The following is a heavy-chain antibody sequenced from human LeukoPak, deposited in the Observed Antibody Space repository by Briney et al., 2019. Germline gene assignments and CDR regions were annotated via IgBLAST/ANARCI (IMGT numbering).Heavy chain of an antibody. J-gene: IGHJ4*02. CDR2: IYTSGST. CDR1: GGSISSGSYY. Sequence: SETLSLTCTVSGGSISSGSYYWSWIRQPAGKGLEWIGRIYTSGSTNYNPSPKSRVTISVDTSKNQFSLKLSSVTAADTAVYYCARSESDFWSGGGGYWGQGTLVTVSS. D-gene: IGHD3-3*01. CDR3: ARSESDFWSGGGGY. V-gene: IGHV4-61*02.